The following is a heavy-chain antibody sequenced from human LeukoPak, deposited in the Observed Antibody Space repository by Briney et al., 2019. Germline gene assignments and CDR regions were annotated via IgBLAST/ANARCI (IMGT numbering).Heavy chain of an antibody. J-gene: IGHJ4*02. CDR1: GGSFSGCY. CDR3: ARERLRSVFDY. CDR2: INHSGST. Sequence: SETLSLTRAVYGGSFSGCYWSWIRQPPGKGLEWIGEINHSGSTNYNPSLKSRVTISVDTSKNQFSLKLSSVTAADTAVYYCARERLRSVFDYWGQGTLVTVSS. V-gene: IGHV4-34*01. D-gene: IGHD3-3*01.